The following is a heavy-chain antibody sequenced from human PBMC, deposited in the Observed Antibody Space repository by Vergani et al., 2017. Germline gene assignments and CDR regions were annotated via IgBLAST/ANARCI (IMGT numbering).Heavy chain of an antibody. V-gene: IGHV4-30-4*01. CDR2: IYYSGST. Sequence: QLQLQESGPGLVKPSETLSLTCTVSGGSISSSSYYWSWIRQPPGKGLEWIGYIYYSGSTYYNPSLKSRVTISVDTSKNQFSLKLSSVTAADTAVYYCARGTGTTEVDYWGQGTLVTVSS. J-gene: IGHJ4*02. D-gene: IGHD1-7*01. CDR3: ARGTGTTEVDY. CDR1: GGSISSSSYY.